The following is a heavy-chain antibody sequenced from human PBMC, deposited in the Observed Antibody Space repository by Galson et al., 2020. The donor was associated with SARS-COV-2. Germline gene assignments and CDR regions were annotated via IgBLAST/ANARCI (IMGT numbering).Heavy chain of an antibody. CDR2: ISSSSSYI. Sequence: TGWSLRLSCAASGFTFSSYSMNWVRQAPGKGLEWVSSISSSSSYIYYADSVKGRFTISRDNAKNSLYLQMNSLRAEDTAVYYCARDSYSSSSCFDYWGQGTLVTVSS. J-gene: IGHJ4*02. V-gene: IGHV3-21*01. CDR1: GFTFSSYS. CDR3: ARDSYSSSSCFDY. D-gene: IGHD6-6*01.